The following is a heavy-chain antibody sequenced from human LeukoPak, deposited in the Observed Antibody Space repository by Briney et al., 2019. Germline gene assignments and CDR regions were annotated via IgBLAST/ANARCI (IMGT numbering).Heavy chain of an antibody. CDR1: GYTLISYG. D-gene: IGHD2-21*02. Sequence: ASVKVSCKAAGYTLISYGISWARQAPGQGLEWMGWISADYGDTNYAEKFQGRVTMTTDTSTSTAYMELGSLRSDDTAVYYCARVTAGFNAFDIWGQGTMVTVSS. V-gene: IGHV1-18*01. J-gene: IGHJ3*02. CDR3: ARVTAGFNAFDI. CDR2: ISADYGDT.